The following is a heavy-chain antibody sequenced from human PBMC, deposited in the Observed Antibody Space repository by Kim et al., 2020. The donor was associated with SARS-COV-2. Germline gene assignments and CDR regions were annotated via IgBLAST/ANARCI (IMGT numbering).Heavy chain of an antibody. CDR3: ARVFCSRTVRYPTDY. CDR2: IYPADSDT. J-gene: IGHJ4*02. Sequence: GASLKISCKSSGYSFTSYWIGWVRQMPGKGLEWMGIIYPADSDTTYNPSFQGQITISADKSINTAYLQWNSLKASDTAIYFCARVFCSRTVRYPTDYWGQGTLVTVSS. V-gene: IGHV5-51*01. CDR1: GYSFTSYW. D-gene: IGHD2-2*01.